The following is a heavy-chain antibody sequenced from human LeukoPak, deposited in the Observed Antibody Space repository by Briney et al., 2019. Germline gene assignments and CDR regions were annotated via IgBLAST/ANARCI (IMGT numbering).Heavy chain of an antibody. D-gene: IGHD3-9*01. CDR3: AREALRYFDWLWNGIDY. V-gene: IGHV1-18*01. J-gene: IGHJ4*02. CDR1: GYTFTSYG. CDR2: ISAYNGNT. Sequence: ASVKVSCKASGYTFTSYGISWVRQAPGQGLEWMGWISAYNGNTNYAQKLQGRVTITTDTSTSTAYMELRSLRSDDTAVYYCAREALRYFDWLWNGIDYWGQGTLVTVSS.